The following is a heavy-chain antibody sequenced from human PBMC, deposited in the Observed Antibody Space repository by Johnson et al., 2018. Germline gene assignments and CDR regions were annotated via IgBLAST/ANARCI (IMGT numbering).Heavy chain of an antibody. Sequence: VRLLESGPGLVKPSETLSLTCTVSGGSISTYYWSWIRQPPGKGQEWVAYIHYTGSTNYNPSLKSRVTISVDTSENQFSMKLTSVPAADTAVYYCAREWGAFDIWGQGTMVTVSS. CDR2: IHYTGST. D-gene: IGHD1-26*01. J-gene: IGHJ3*02. V-gene: IGHV4-59*01. CDR3: AREWGAFDI. CDR1: GGSISTYY.